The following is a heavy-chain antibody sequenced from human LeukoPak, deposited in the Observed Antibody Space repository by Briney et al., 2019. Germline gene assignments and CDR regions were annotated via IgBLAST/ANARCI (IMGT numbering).Heavy chain of an antibody. Sequence: GGSLRLPCAASGFTFSSDWMSWVRQAPGKGLEWVANIKQDGSEKYYVDSVKGRFTISRDNAKNSLYLQMNSLRAEDTAVYYCARSHQLLGYGMDVWGQGTTVTVSS. CDR2: IKQDGSEK. D-gene: IGHD2-2*01. J-gene: IGHJ6*02. CDR1: GFTFSSDW. V-gene: IGHV3-7*01. CDR3: ARSHQLLGYGMDV.